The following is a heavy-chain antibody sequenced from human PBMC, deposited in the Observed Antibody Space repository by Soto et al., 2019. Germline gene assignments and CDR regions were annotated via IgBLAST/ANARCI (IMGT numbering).Heavy chain of an antibody. Sequence: QVQLAESGGGLVPPGGSLRLSCAGSGFTFGDSYMSWIRQAPGKGLEWLSYISPGSRYPAYADSVKGRFTISRDNAKRSLYLQMMSLTAEDTAIYYCVRGGGGGLFDPWGQGTMVTVSS. J-gene: IGHJ5*02. D-gene: IGHD2-15*01. CDR3: VRGGGGGLFDP. CDR1: GFTFGDSY. CDR2: ISPGSRYP. V-gene: IGHV3-11*06.